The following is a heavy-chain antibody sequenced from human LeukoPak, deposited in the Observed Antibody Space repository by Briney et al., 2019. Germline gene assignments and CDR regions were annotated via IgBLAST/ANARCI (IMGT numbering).Heavy chain of an antibody. Sequence: ASVKVSCKASGYTFTSYYMHWVRQAPGQGLEWMGIINPSGGSTGYAQKFQGRVTMTRDTSTSTVYMELSSLRSEDTAVYYCARDQWYYYDSSGYYYPNPFDYWGQGTLVTVSS. D-gene: IGHD3-22*01. CDR2: INPSGGST. J-gene: IGHJ4*02. CDR1: GYTFTSYY. V-gene: IGHV1-46*01. CDR3: ARDQWYYYDSSGYYYPNPFDY.